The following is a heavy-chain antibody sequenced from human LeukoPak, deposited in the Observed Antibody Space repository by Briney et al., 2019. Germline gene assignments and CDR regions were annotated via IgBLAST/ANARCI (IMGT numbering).Heavy chain of an antibody. J-gene: IGHJ5*02. Sequence: ASVKVSCKASGYTFTSYDINWVRQATGQGLEWMGWMNPNSGNTGYAQKFQGRVTMTRNTSISTAYMELSSLRSEDTAVYYCARDRGVTGWFDPWGQGTLVTVSS. CDR1: GYTFTSYD. D-gene: IGHD1-20*01. CDR3: ARDRGVTGWFDP. V-gene: IGHV1-8*01. CDR2: MNPNSGNT.